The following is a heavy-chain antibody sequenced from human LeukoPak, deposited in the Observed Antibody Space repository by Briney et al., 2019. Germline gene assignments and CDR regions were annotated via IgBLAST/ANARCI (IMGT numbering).Heavy chain of an antibody. CDR2: INDSGRI. V-gene: IGHV4-34*01. Sequence: KSSETLSLTCAVYGGSFSNYYWSGIRQPPRKGLEWIGEINDSGRIKYNPSLLSRVTVSVDPSKNQFPLSLTSVTATDTAVYYCARRWNYGRNYYIDVWGKGATVSVSS. J-gene: IGHJ6*03. D-gene: IGHD1-7*01. CDR1: GGSFSNYY. CDR3: ARRWNYGRNYYIDV.